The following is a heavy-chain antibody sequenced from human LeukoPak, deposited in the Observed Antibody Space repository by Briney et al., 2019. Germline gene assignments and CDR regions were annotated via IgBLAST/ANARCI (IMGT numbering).Heavy chain of an antibody. J-gene: IGHJ3*02. Sequence: YIXXSGSTIYYADSVKGRFTISRDNAKNSLYLQMNSLRAEDTAVYYCARVPRGGYSGYDYAFDIWGQGTMVTVSS. CDR3: ARVPRGGYSGYDYAFDI. CDR2: IXXSGSTI. D-gene: IGHD5-12*01. V-gene: IGHV3-11*04.